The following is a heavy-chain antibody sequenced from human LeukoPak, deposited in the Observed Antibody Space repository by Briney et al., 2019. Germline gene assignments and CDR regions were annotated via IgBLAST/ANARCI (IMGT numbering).Heavy chain of an antibody. V-gene: IGHV3-30*18. CDR3: AKSGTYNYYYMDV. J-gene: IGHJ6*03. CDR1: GFTFSSYG. CDR2: ISYDGSNK. Sequence: LPGGSLRLSCAASGFTFSSYGMHWVRQAPGKGLEWVAVISYDGSNKYYADSVKGRFTISRDNSKNTVYLQMNSLRAEDTAVYYCAKSGTYNYYYMDVWGKGTTVTVSS. D-gene: IGHD1-26*01.